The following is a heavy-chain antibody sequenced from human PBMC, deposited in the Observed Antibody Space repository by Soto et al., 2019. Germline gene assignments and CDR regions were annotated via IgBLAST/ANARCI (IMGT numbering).Heavy chain of an antibody. CDR1: GGSISSYY. D-gene: IGHD5-12*01. CDR3: ARQGSGYDLDLPFDY. V-gene: IGHV4-59*08. J-gene: IGHJ4*02. CDR2: IYYSGST. Sequence: PSETLSLTCTVSGGSISSYYWSWIRQPPGKGLEWIGYIYYSGSTNYNPSLKSRVTISVDTSKNQFSLKLSSVTAADTAVYYCARQGSGYDLDLPFDYWGQGTLVTVSS.